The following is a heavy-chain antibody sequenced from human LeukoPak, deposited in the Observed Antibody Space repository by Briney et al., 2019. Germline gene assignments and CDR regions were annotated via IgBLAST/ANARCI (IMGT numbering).Heavy chain of an antibody. D-gene: IGHD5-24*01. Sequence: SETLSLTCTVSGGSISSSSYYWGWIRQPPGKGLEWIGSIHYDGNTYYKPSLKSRVTISVGTSKIQFSLRLSSATAADMATYYCARHSLNNYGSYYWGQGTLVTVSS. CDR3: ARHSLNNYGSYY. V-gene: IGHV4-39*01. CDR2: IHYDGNT. CDR1: GGSISSSSYY. J-gene: IGHJ4*02.